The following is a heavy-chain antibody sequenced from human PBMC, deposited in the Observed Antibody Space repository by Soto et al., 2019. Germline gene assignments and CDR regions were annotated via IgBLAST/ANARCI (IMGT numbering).Heavy chain of an antibody. CDR1: GYTYTNYG. Sequence: QAQLDQSGAEVRSPGASVKVSCKASGYTYTNYGFSWVRQAPGQGLEWMGWISAYNGNTNYAQKFQGRVTMTTDTSTSTAYMELRSLRSDDTAVYFCARDRGGKDGYNYWVPHWGDYWGQGTLVTVSS. D-gene: IGHD5-12*01. V-gene: IGHV1-18*01. CDR2: ISAYNGNT. J-gene: IGHJ4*02. CDR3: ARDRGGKDGYNYWVPHWGDY.